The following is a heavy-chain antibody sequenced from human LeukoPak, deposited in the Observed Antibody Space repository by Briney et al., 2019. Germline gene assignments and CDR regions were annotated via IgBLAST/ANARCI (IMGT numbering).Heavy chain of an antibody. D-gene: IGHD6-19*01. J-gene: IGHJ6*02. CDR3: ARHAIAVAGLYYYYYGMDV. CDR1: GYSFTSYW. V-gene: IGHV5-51*01. Sequence: GESLKISCKGSGYSFTSYWIGWARQMPGKGLEWMGIIYPGDSDTRYSPSFQGQVTISADKSISTAYLQWSSLKASDTAMYYCARHAIAVAGLYYYYYGMDVWGQGTTVTVSS. CDR2: IYPGDSDT.